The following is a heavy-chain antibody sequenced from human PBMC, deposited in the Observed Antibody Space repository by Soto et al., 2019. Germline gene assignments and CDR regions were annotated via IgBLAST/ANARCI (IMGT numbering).Heavy chain of an antibody. CDR2: ISYDGSNK. Sequence: GGSLRLSCAASGFTFSSYGMHWVRQAPGKGLEWVAVISYDGSNKYYADSVKGRFTISRDNSKNTLYLQMNSLRAEDTAVYYCARYSSSSLILDYWGQGTLVTVSS. J-gene: IGHJ4*02. V-gene: IGHV3-30*03. D-gene: IGHD6-6*01. CDR1: GFTFSSYG. CDR3: ARYSSSSLILDY.